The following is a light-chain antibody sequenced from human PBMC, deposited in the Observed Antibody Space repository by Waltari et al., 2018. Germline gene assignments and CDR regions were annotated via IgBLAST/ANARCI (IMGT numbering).Light chain of an antibody. V-gene: IGLV2-23*02. J-gene: IGLJ1*01. Sequence: QSALTQPASVSGTPGQSITISCTGTTSDVGNYALVSWYQQHTGKAPKLLILEVIKRPSGFSCRFSGSKSGNPASLTISGLQAEDEADYYCCSYAGRGTYVFGSGTKVTVL. CDR1: TSDVGNYAL. CDR2: EVI. CDR3: CSYAGRGTYV.